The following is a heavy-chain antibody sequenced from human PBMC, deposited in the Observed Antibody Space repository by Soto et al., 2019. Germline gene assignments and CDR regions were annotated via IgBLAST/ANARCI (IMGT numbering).Heavy chain of an antibody. Sequence: EVQLVESGGGLVQPGRSLRLSCAASGFTIDDYAMHWVRPAPGQGLGWVSGISWNSGSISYADSVKGRFTISRDNAKHSLYLPMNSLRAEDTALYYCARAAYCGGDCYSCFDYWGQGALVTVSS. J-gene: IGHJ4*02. CDR3: ARAAYCGGDCYSCFDY. D-gene: IGHD2-21*02. CDR2: ISWNSGSI. V-gene: IGHV3-9*01. CDR1: GFTIDDYA.